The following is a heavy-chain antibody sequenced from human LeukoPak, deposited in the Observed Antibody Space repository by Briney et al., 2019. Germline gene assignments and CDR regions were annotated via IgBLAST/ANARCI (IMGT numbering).Heavy chain of an antibody. CDR2: IIPILGIA. CDR1: GGTFSSYT. D-gene: IGHD3-3*01. V-gene: IGHV1-69*04. CDR3: ARDQYYDFWSGYIFDY. Sequence: SVKVSCKASGGTFSSYTISWVRQAPGQGLEWMGRIIPILGIANSAQKCQGRVTITADKSTSTAYRERSSLRSEDTAVSYCARDQYYDFWSGYIFDYWGQGTLVTVSS. J-gene: IGHJ4*02.